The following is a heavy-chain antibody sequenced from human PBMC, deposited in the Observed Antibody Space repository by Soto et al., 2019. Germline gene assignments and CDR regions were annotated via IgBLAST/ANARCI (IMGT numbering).Heavy chain of an antibody. J-gene: IGHJ6*02. V-gene: IGHV4-31*03. D-gene: IGHD3-10*01. CDR2: IYYSGST. Sequence: KTSETLSLTCTVSGGSFSSGGYYWSWIRQHPGKGLEWIGYIYYSGSTYYNPSLKSRVTISVDTSKNQFSLKLSSVTAADTAVYYCARDVIHYYYGSGSYYKNYGMDVWGQGTTVTVSS. CDR3: ARDVIHYYYGSGSYYKNYGMDV. CDR1: GGSFSSGGYY.